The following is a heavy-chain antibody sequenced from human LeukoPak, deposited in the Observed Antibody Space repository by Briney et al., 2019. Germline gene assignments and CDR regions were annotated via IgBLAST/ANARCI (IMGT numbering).Heavy chain of an antibody. CDR1: GFTFSDAW. Sequence: SGGSLRLSCAASGFTFSDAWISWVRQAPGKGLEWVGRVKSKTHGGTTAYAAPVKSRFSISRDDSKSTVYLQMNSLKSEDAAMYYCTTERPYFDNWGQGTLVTVSS. CDR2: VKSKTHGGTT. J-gene: IGHJ4*02. V-gene: IGHV3-15*01. CDR3: TTERPYFDN.